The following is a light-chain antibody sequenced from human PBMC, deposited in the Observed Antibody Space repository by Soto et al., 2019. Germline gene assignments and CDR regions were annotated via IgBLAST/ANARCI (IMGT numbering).Light chain of an antibody. CDR3: GSDIVAIKFFV. V-gene: IGLV2-8*01. J-gene: IGLJ1*01. CDR2: EGT. Sequence: QSALTQPPSASGSPGQSVNISCIGTSNDVGGHRYVSWYQQYPGKAPRIIIYEGTKRPSGVPDRFSGSKSGNTASLTVSGLQAEDEADYYCGSDIVAIKFFVFGTGTKLTVL. CDR1: SNDVGGHRY.